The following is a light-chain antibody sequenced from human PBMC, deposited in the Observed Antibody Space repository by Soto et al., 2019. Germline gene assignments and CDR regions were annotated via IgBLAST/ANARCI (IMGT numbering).Light chain of an antibody. CDR1: QNINNY. Sequence: DIQMTQSPSSLSASVGYRVTITCQASQNINNYLNWYQQKPGRAPKLRIYDASNLEAGVPSRLRGSGSGTDFTFTISRLQPEDIATYYCQQYENLPTFGQGTRLEIK. CDR3: QQYENLPT. J-gene: IGKJ5*01. CDR2: DAS. V-gene: IGKV1-33*01.